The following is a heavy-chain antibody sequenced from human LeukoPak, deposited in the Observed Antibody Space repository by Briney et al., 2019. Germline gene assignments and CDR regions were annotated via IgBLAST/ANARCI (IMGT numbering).Heavy chain of an antibody. J-gene: IGHJ4*02. CDR1: GASVSSSNYY. CDR3: ARDYCTTTRCYPSYFDY. V-gene: IGHV4-61*01. D-gene: IGHD2-2*01. Sequence: SETLSLTCTVSGASVSSSNYYWSWIRQPPGKGLEWIGYIYYSGSTNYNPSLKSRVTISVDTSKSQFSLKLTSVTAADTAEYYCARDYCTTTRCYPSYFDYWGQGTLVTVSS. CDR2: IYYSGST.